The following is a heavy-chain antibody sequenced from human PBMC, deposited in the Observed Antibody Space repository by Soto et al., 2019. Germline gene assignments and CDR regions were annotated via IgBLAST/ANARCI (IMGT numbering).Heavy chain of an antibody. J-gene: IGHJ4*02. CDR1: GGSVSSGDYY. D-gene: IGHD5-12*01. CDR2: IYYSGST. CDR3: ARSEGYSGYAAADY. Sequence: PSETLSLTCTVSGGSVSSGDYYWSWIRQPPGKGLEWIGYIYYSGSTNYNPSLKSRVSISLDTSKNQFSLRLTSVTAADTAIYYCARSEGYSGYAAADYWGQGTLVTVSS. V-gene: IGHV4-61*08.